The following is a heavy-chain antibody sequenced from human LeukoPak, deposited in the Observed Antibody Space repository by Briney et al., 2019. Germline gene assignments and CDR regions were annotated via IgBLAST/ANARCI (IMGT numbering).Heavy chain of an antibody. J-gene: IGHJ4*02. D-gene: IGHD6-19*01. Sequence: PGGSLILSCAAYVFTFSTDALSWFRQAPGKGLEWVSAMSTVSRTYYADSVKGRFAISRDNSKNTLFLNMNSLRAEDTAVYYCAKEVPGPGWYTVDYWGQGTLVTVSS. V-gene: IGHV3-23*01. CDR1: VFTFSTDA. CDR2: MSTVSRT. CDR3: AKEVPGPGWYTVDY.